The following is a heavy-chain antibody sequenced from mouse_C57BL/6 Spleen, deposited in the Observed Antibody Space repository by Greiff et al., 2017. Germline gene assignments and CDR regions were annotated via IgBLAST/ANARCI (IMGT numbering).Heavy chain of an antibody. D-gene: IGHD1-1*01. Sequence: QVQLKESGPGILQPSQTLSLTCSFSGFSLSTFGMGVGWIRQPSGKGLEWLAHIWWDDDKYYNPALKSRLTISKDTSKNQVFLKIANVDTADTATYYCARPHYYGSSWDYFDYWGQGTTLTVSS. CDR3: ARPHYYGSSWDYFDY. V-gene: IGHV8-8*01. J-gene: IGHJ2*01. CDR2: IWWDDDK. CDR1: GFSLSTFGMG.